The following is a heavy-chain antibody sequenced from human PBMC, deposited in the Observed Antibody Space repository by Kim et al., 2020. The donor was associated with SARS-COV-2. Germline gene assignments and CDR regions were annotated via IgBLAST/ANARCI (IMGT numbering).Heavy chain of an antibody. Sequence: GGSLRLSCAVSGFTFRNYWMHWVRQVPGKGLVWVSRINSDGSSTTYADSVKGRFTISRDNANNTLFLQMNSLRAEDTAAYYCVREDYDLFDYWGQGTLVTVSS. V-gene: IGHV3-74*01. CDR2: INSDGSST. J-gene: IGHJ4*02. D-gene: IGHD4-17*01. CDR3: VREDYDLFDY. CDR1: GFTFRNYW.